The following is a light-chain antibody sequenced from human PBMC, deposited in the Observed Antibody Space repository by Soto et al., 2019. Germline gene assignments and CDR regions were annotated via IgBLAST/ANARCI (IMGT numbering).Light chain of an antibody. V-gene: IGKV3-20*01. Sequence: IVLTQSPDTLSLSPGERATLSCRASQSVSSNYLAWYQQKLGQAPRLLIYDASRRATGIPGRFSGSGSGTDFTLTISRLEPEDFVVYYCQQYGSSPRLTFGGGTKVDIK. CDR3: QQYGSSPRLT. CDR2: DAS. CDR1: QSVSSNY. J-gene: IGKJ4*01.